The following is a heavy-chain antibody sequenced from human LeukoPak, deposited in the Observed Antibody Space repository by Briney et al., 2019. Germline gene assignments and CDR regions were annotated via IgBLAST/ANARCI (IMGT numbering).Heavy chain of an antibody. CDR3: ARDLAYSRLDY. CDR2: INPDGNKK. Sequence: SGGSLRLSCAVSGLTFGSSWMDWVRQAPGKGLEWVASINPDGNKKYSADSVKGRFTISRDNAENSLYLQMNSLRVEDTAFYYCARDLAYSRLDYWGQGMLVTVSS. V-gene: IGHV3-7*01. D-gene: IGHD5-18*01. J-gene: IGHJ4*02. CDR1: GLTFGSSW.